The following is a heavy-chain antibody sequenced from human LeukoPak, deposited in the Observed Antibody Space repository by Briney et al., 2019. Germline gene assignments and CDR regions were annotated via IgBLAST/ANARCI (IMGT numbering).Heavy chain of an antibody. V-gene: IGHV3-53*01. J-gene: IGHJ4*02. CDR1: GFTVSSNY. D-gene: IGHD6-19*01. CDR2: IYSGGST. Sequence: PGGSLRLSCAASGFTVSSNYMSWVRQAPGKGLEWVSVIYSGGSTYYADSVKGRFTISRDNSKNTLYLQMNSLRADDTAVYYCARGQLVHHRSVAGTSSPYYWGQGTLVTVSS. CDR3: ARGQLVHHRSVAGTSSPYY.